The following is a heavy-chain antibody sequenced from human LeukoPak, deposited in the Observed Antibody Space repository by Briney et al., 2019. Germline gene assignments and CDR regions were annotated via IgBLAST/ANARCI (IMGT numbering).Heavy chain of an antibody. CDR2: IIPIFGTA. CDR1: GGTFSSYA. D-gene: IGHD1-26*01. J-gene: IGHJ6*02. Sequence: GASVKVSCEASGGTFSSYAISWVRQAPGQGLEWMGGIIPIFGTANYAQKFQGRVTITADESTSTAYMELSSLRSEDTAVYYCARDLTGGSYYDEYGMDVWGQGTTVTVSS. V-gene: IGHV1-69*13. CDR3: ARDLTGGSYYDEYGMDV.